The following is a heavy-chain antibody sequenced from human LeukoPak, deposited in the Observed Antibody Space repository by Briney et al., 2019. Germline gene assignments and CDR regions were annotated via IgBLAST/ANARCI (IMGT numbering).Heavy chain of an antibody. V-gene: IGHV3-7*04. CDR1: GFTFSSYW. CDR3: ARDHGWQSFDL. J-gene: IGHJ3*01. CDR2: IKRDGSEK. Sequence: GGSLRLSCAASGFTFSSYWMTWVRQAPGRGLEWVASIKRDGSEKNYVDSVKGRFTISGDNGKNSLYLQMNSLRVEDTAVYYCARDHGWQSFDLWGQGTMLTVSS. D-gene: IGHD6-19*01.